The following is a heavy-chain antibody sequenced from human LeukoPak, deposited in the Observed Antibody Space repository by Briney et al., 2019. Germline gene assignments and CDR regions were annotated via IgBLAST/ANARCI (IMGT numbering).Heavy chain of an antibody. CDR2: IAVGSGNT. CDR3: AADVVVPAAISWDYYYYMDV. V-gene: IGHV1-58*02. J-gene: IGHJ6*03. Sequence: GTSVKVSCKGSGFTFTSSAMQGVRHARGQRLEWVGWIAVGSGNTNYAQKFQETVTITTDMSTSTAYMELSSLRSEDTAVYYCAADVVVPAAISWDYYYYMDVWGKGTTVTVSS. CDR1: GFTFTSSA. D-gene: IGHD2-2*01.